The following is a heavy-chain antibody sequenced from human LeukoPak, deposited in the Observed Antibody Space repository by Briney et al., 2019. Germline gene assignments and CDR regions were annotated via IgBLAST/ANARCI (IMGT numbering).Heavy chain of an antibody. Sequence: GGSLRPSCAASGFTFSSYSMNWVRQAPGKGLEWVSYISSSSSTIYYADSVKGRFTISRDNAKNPLYLQMNSLRAEDTAVYYCARGRVITMVRGVLVYWGQGTLVTVSS. CDR3: ARGRVITMVRGVLVY. D-gene: IGHD3-10*01. CDR1: GFTFSSYS. CDR2: ISSSSSTI. J-gene: IGHJ4*02. V-gene: IGHV3-48*01.